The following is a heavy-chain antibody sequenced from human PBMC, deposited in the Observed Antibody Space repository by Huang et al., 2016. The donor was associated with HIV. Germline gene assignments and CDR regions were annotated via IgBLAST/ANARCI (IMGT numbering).Heavy chain of an antibody. D-gene: IGHD2-21*02. J-gene: IGHJ4*02. CDR3: ATDLGGYSFDY. Sequence: QEQLVESGGGVVQPGGSLRLSCATSGFSFSHYGMHWVRQAPGKWLECVAFIRFDGGNKHYADSAKGRFTISIDNSKKMLFLEMNSLRGDDTAFYYCATDLGGYSFDYWGQGALVSVSS. CDR1: GFSFSHYG. CDR2: IRFDGGNK. V-gene: IGHV3-30*02.